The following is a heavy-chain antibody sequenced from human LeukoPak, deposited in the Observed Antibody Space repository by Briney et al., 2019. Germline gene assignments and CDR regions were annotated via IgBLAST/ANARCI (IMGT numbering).Heavy chain of an antibody. CDR3: ARATSVGATPLLDS. Sequence: NPGGSLRLSCAASGFTFSSYSMNWVRQAPGKGLEWVSSISSSSSYIYYADSVKGRFTISRDNAKNLLYLQMNSLRAEDTAVYYCARATSVGATPLLDSWGQGTLVTVSS. D-gene: IGHD1-26*01. CDR1: GFTFSSYS. V-gene: IGHV3-21*01. CDR2: ISSSSSYI. J-gene: IGHJ4*02.